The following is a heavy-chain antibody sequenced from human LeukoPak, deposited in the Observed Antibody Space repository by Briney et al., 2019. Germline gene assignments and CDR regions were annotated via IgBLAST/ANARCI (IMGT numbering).Heavy chain of an antibody. CDR2: ISGSCGST. Sequence: GGSLRLSCAASGFTFSSYAMSWVRQAPGKGLEWVSAISGSCGSTYYVDSVKGRFTISRDNSKNTLYLQMNSLRAEDTAVYYCAREIVVVVAATRYYYYGMDVWGQGTTVTVSS. CDR3: AREIVVVVAATRYYYYGMDV. J-gene: IGHJ6*02. CDR1: GFTFSSYA. V-gene: IGHV3-23*01. D-gene: IGHD2-15*01.